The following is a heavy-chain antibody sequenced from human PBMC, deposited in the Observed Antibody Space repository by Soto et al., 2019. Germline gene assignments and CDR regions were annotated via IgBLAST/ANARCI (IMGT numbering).Heavy chain of an antibody. CDR2: INADGSQK. V-gene: IGHV3-7*01. CDR1: GFTFSTFW. CDR3: TRGSRSEATFY. J-gene: IGHJ4*02. Sequence: ESGGGLVQPGGSLRLSCAASGFTFSTFWMNWVRQAPGKGLEWVANINADGSQKYYVDSVKGRFTISRDNAKNSLYLEMNSLRAEDTAVYLCTRGSRSEATFYWGQGILVTISS.